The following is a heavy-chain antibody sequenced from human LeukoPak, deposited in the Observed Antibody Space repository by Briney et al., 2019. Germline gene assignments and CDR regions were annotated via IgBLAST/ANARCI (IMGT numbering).Heavy chain of an antibody. CDR1: GYSFTISW. CDR2: IYPGDSDT. CDR3: ARFSVGGTYYPNY. V-gene: IGHV5-51*01. Sequence: GESLKISCQGSGYSFTISWIGWVRQVPGKGPEWMGIIYPGDSDTRYSPSFQGQVTISADKSISTAYLQWSSLKASDTAMYYCARFSVGGTYYPNYWGQGTLVSVSS. D-gene: IGHD1-26*01. J-gene: IGHJ4*02.